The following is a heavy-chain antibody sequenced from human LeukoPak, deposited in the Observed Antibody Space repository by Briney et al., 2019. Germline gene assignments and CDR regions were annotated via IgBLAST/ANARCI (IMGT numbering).Heavy chain of an antibody. CDR2: IYPGDSDT. J-gene: IGHJ4*02. Sequence: GESLKISCKGSGYSSTSYWIGWVRQMPGKGLEWMGIIYPGDSDTRYSPSFQGQVTISADKSISTAYLQWSSLKASDTAMYYCARHPGSGSYLPYFDYWGQGTLVTVSS. CDR1: GYSSTSYW. V-gene: IGHV5-51*01. CDR3: ARHPGSGSYLPYFDY. D-gene: IGHD1-26*01.